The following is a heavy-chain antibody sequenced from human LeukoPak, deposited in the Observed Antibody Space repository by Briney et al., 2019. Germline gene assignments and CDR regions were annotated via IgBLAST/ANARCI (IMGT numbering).Heavy chain of an antibody. CDR3: ARTKSQSGSYRYYFDS. D-gene: IGHD1-26*01. J-gene: IGHJ4*02. CDR2: IYSTGST. Sequence: SETPSLTCAVSGGSVGSCGHFWSWIRQPPGKGLGWIGYIYSTGSTNYNPSLKSRITMSVDTSKNQFSLKLSSVIAADTAVYYCARTKSQSGSYRYYFDSWGQGTLVTVSS. CDR1: GGSVGSCGHF. V-gene: IGHV4-61*08.